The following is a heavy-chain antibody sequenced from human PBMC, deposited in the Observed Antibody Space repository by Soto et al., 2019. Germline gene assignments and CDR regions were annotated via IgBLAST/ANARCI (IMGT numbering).Heavy chain of an antibody. CDR3: ARARRVYGMDV. V-gene: IGHV4-34*01. J-gene: IGHJ6*02. Sequence: SETLSLTCAVYGGSFSGYYWSWIRQPPGKGLEWIGEINHSGSTNYNPSLKSRVTISVDTSKNQFSQKLSSVTAADTAVYYCARARRVYGMDVWGQGTTVTVSS. CDR1: GGSFSGYY. CDR2: INHSGST.